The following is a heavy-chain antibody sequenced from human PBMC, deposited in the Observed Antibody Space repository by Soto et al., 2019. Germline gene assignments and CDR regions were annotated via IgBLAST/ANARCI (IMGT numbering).Heavy chain of an antibody. Sequence: SETLSLTCAFYCGSFIGYYWSWIRQPPGKGLEWIGEINHSGSTNYNPSLKSRVTISVDTSKNQFSLKLSSVTAADTAVYYCARGTIFGVRYFDYWGQGTLVTVSS. CDR2: INHSGST. CDR1: CGSFIGYY. D-gene: IGHD3-3*01. CDR3: ARGTIFGVRYFDY. J-gene: IGHJ4*02. V-gene: IGHV4-34*01.